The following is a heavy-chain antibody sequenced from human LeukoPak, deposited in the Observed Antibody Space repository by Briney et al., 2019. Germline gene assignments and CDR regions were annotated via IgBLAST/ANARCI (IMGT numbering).Heavy chain of an antibody. CDR1: GFTFSTYA. V-gene: IGHV3-64D*09. D-gene: IGHD5-18*01. Sequence: GGSLRLSCSASGFTFSTYAMHWVRQAPGKGLEYVSAISSNGGSTYYADSVKGRLTISRDNSKSTLYLQMSSLRAEDTAVYYCVVSYLYAFDIWGQGTMVTVSP. J-gene: IGHJ3*02. CDR2: ISSNGGST. CDR3: VVSYLYAFDI.